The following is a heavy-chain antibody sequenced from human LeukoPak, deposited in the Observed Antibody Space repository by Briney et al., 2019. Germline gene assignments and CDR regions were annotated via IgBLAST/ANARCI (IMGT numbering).Heavy chain of an antibody. CDR2: ISYDGSNK. CDR3: AGEPGSHAGAVPAY. D-gene: IGHD1-26*01. Sequence: PGGSLRLSCAASGFTFSSYDMHWVRQAPGKGLEWVAVISYDGSNKYYADSVKGRFTISRDNSKNTLYLQMNSLRAEDTAVYYCAGEPGSHAGAVPAYWGQGALVTVSS. CDR1: GFTFSSYD. J-gene: IGHJ4*02. V-gene: IGHV3-30*03.